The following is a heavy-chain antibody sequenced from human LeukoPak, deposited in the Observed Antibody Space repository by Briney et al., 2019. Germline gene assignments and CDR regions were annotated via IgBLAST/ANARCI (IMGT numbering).Heavy chain of an antibody. CDR2: ISAYNGNT. J-gene: IGHJ4*02. CDR1: GYTFTSYG. V-gene: IGHV1-18*01. D-gene: IGHD3-3*01. Sequence: GASVKVSYKASGYTFTSYGISWVRQAPGQGLEGMGWISAYNGNTNYAQKLQGRVTITTDTSTSTAYMELRSLRSDDTAVYYCARDSRRQMPGVLEWLPYDYWGQGTLVTVSS. CDR3: ARDSRRQMPGVLEWLPYDY.